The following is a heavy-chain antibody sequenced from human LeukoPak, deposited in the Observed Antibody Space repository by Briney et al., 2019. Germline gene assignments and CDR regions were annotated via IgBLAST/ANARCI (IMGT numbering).Heavy chain of an antibody. J-gene: IGHJ2*01. D-gene: IGHD3-22*01. CDR1: GFPFTSYG. CDR3: AKVSDRANWYFDL. CDR2: VSAYNGDT. V-gene: IGHV1-18*01. Sequence: ASVKVSCKASGFPFTSYGFAWVRQAPGQGLEWLGWVSAYNGDTAYRQNLQGRVTMTSDASTNTVYMELRSLRSDDTAVYYCAKVSDRANWYFDLWGRGALVTVSS.